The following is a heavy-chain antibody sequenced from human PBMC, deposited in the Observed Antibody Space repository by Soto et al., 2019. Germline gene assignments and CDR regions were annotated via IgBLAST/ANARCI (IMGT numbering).Heavy chain of an antibody. CDR1: GGSISSGGYY. V-gene: IGHV4-39*01. D-gene: IGHD1-20*01. Sequence: PSETLSLTCTVSGGSISSGGYYWSWIRQSPGKGPEWIGSVFYTGFTSYNPSLESRVSVSVDTSKNQFSLKVSGVSAADTAVYYCATSQKGYNWNYFDHWGQGALVTVSS. J-gene: IGHJ4*02. CDR2: VFYTGFT. CDR3: ATSQKGYNWNYFDH.